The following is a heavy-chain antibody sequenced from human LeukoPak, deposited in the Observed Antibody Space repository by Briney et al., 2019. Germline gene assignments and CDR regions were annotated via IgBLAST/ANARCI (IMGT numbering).Heavy chain of an antibody. D-gene: IGHD6-19*01. V-gene: IGHV3-7*01. J-gene: IGHJ6*02. CDR1: GFTFSSYW. CDR3: ARGAGAVADHYYYYGMDV. Sequence: GGSLRLSCAASGFTFSSYWMSWVRQAPGKGLEWVANIKQDGSEKYYVDSVKGRFTISRDNAKNSLYLQMNSLRAEDTAVYYCARGAGAVADHYYYYGMDVWGQGTTVTVSS. CDR2: IKQDGSEK.